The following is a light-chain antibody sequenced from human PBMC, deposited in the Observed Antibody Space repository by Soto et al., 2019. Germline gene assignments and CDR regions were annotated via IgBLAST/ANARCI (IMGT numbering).Light chain of an antibody. Sequence: QSVLTQPASVSGSPGQSITISCTGTSSDVGGYNLVSWYQQHPGKAPKFIIYEVSKRPSGVSNRFSGSKSGNTASLTISGLQAEDEADYYCCSYSGSTSPVVFGGGTKLTVL. V-gene: IGLV2-23*02. CDR1: SSDVGGYNL. CDR2: EVS. CDR3: CSYSGSTSPVV. J-gene: IGLJ2*01.